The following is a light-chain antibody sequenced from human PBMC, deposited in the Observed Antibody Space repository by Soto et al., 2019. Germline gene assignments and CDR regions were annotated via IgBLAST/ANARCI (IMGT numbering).Light chain of an antibody. V-gene: IGKV1-6*01. CDR3: LQYYNFSWT. J-gene: IGKJ1*01. CDR2: AAS. Sequence: AIQMTQSPSSLSASVGDRVAISCRASHDIRNTLAWYQQKPGEAPKLLIFAASNLQSGVPSRFSGSGSVTDFTLAITGLQPEDFATYYCLQYYNFSWTFGQGTKVDI. CDR1: HDIRNT.